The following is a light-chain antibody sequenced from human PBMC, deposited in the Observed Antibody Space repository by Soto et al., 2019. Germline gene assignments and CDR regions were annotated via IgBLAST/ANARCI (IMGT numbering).Light chain of an antibody. CDR3: LQALQTSYT. J-gene: IGKJ2*01. CDR2: LAY. CDR1: QSLLNSNGYNY. V-gene: IGKV2-28*01. Sequence: DIVMTQSPLSLPVTPGEPASISCRSSQSLLNSNGYNYLDWYLQKPGLSPQLLIYLAYNRAFGVHDRFSGSGPGTDFTLKISRVEAEDVGVYYCLQALQTSYTFGQGTKLEIK.